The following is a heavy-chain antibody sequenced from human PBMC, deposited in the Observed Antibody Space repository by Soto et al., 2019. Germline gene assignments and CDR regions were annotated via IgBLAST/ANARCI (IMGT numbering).Heavy chain of an antibody. CDR2: IIPIFGTA. CDR3: ARWRGGAGYFGY. CDR1: GGTFSSYA. J-gene: IGHJ4*02. D-gene: IGHD2-21*01. V-gene: IGHV1-69*01. Sequence: QVQLVQSGAEVKKPGSSVKVSCKASGGTFSSYAISWVRQAPGQGLEWMGGIIPIFGTANYAQKFQGRVRITGDESTSTAYMGRGGLSSEDAAVYSCARWRGGAGYFGYGGRGPLVTVSS.